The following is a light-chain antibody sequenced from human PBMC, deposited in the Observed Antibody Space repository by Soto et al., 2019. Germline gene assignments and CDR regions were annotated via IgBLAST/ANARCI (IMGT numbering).Light chain of an antibody. CDR2: QAS. CDR3: QQYNTYSRT. V-gene: IGKV1-5*03. Sequence: DIQMTQSPSTLSASVGDRVTITCRASQNIGYWLAWYQQKPGKAPNLLIYQASNLESGVPSRFSGSGSGTEFTLTISRLQPHDFATYYCQQYNTYSRTFGQGTKVEI. CDR1: QNIGYW. J-gene: IGKJ1*01.